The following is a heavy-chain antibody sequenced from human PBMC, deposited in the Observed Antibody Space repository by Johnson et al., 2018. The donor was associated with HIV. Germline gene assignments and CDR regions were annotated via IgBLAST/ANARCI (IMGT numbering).Heavy chain of an antibody. CDR2: ISSSGGTI. Sequence: QMLLVESGGGLVKPGGSLRLSCAASRFTFSDYYMSWIRQTPGKGLEWVAYISSSGGTIYYADSVKGRFSISRDNAKNSLYLQMNSLRAEDTAVYYCARDLSGYSYGYGAFDIWGQGTMVTVSS. CDR3: ARDLSGYSYGYGAFDI. V-gene: IGHV3-11*04. CDR1: RFTFSDYY. D-gene: IGHD5-18*01. J-gene: IGHJ3*02.